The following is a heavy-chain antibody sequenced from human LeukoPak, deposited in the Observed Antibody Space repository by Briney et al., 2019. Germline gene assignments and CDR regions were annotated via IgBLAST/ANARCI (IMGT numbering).Heavy chain of an antibody. D-gene: IGHD3-9*01. J-gene: IGHJ4*02. Sequence: PGRSLRLSCAASGFTFSSYGMHWVRQAPGKGLEWVAVISYDGSNKYYADSVKGRFTISRDNSKNTLYLQMNSLRAEDTAVYYCARNYDILTGYYPPDYWGQGTLVTVSS. V-gene: IGHV3-30*03. CDR2: ISYDGSNK. CDR1: GFTFSSYG. CDR3: ARNYDILTGYYPPDY.